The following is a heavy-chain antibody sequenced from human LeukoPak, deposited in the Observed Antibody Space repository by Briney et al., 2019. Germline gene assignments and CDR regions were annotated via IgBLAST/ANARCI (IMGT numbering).Heavy chain of an antibody. V-gene: IGHV1-69*13. J-gene: IGHJ6*03. D-gene: IGHD2-8*01. Sequence: SVKVSCKASGGTFNSYATSWVRQAPGQGFEWMGGFIPIFGTANYAQKFQGRVMITADESTSTAYMDLNSLRSEDTAVYYCARSPPGLIYMDVWGKGTTVSVSS. CDR3: ARSPPGLIYMDV. CDR2: FIPIFGTA. CDR1: GGTFNSYA.